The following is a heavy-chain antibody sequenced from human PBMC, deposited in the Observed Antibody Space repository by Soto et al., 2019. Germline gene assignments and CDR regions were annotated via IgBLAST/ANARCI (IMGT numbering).Heavy chain of an antibody. D-gene: IGHD3-9*01. CDR2: IKQDGSEK. CDR1: GFTFSSYW. J-gene: IGHJ4*02. V-gene: IGHV3-7*01. CDR3: ARANDWEEGDILTGYYPPYDY. Sequence: GGSLRLSCAASGFTFSSYWMSWVRQAPGKGLEWVANIKQDGSEKYYVDSVKGRFTISRDNAKNSLYLQMNSLRAEDTAVYYCARANDWEEGDILTGYYPPYDYWGQGTXVTVSS.